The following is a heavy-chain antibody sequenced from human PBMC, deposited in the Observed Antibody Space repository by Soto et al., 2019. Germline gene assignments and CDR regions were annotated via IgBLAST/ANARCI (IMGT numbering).Heavy chain of an antibody. J-gene: IGHJ4*02. V-gene: IGHV3-30*18. Sequence: VVQPGKSLRLSCAGSGFTFSSYGMDWVRQAPGKGLEWVAVISYDGSNKYYADSVKGRFTISRDNSKNTLYLQMSSLRADDTAVYYCAKDRMGAGVRGYFDYWGQGTLVTVSS. CDR3: AKDRMGAGVRGYFDY. CDR2: ISYDGSNK. CDR1: GFTFSSYG. D-gene: IGHD3-10*01.